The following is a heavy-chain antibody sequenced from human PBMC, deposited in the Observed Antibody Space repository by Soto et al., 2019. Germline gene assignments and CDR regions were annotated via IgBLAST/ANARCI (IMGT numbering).Heavy chain of an antibody. CDR2: IKTKTDGGTI. D-gene: IGHD2-21*02. CDR3: TTGRDI. Sequence: EVQLVESGGGLIEPGESLRLSCAASGFSFTNAWMHWVRQASGKGLEWVGRIKTKTDGGTIDYAAPVKGRFTISRDDSKNTLYLEMNSMKTEETAVYYCTTGRDIWGRGTLVTVSS. V-gene: IGHV3-15*07. CDR1: GFSFTNAW. J-gene: IGHJ4*02.